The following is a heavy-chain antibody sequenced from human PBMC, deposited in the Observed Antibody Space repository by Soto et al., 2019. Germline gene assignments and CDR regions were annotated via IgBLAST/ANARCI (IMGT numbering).Heavy chain of an antibody. V-gene: IGHV3-11*01. D-gene: IGHD2-15*01. Sequence: GGSLRLSCAASGFTFSDYYMSWIRQAPGKGLEWVSYISSSGTTTYYADSVKGRFTISRDNAKNSLYLQMNSLRAEDTAVYYCARLPDGSYYLNYWGQGTLVTVSS. CDR3: ARLPDGSYYLNY. J-gene: IGHJ4*02. CDR2: ISSSGTTT. CDR1: GFTFSDYY.